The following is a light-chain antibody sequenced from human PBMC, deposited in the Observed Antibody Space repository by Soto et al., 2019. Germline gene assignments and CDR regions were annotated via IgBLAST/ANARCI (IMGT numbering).Light chain of an antibody. Sequence: EIVLTQSAASLSVSPGERATLSCRASQSVSSNLAWYQQKPGQAPRLLIYDTSSRATGFPARFSGSGSGTEFTLTISSLQSEDFAVYYCQQYKSWPPYTFGQGTKVEIK. J-gene: IGKJ2*01. CDR2: DTS. CDR1: QSVSSN. CDR3: QQYKSWPPYT. V-gene: IGKV3-15*01.